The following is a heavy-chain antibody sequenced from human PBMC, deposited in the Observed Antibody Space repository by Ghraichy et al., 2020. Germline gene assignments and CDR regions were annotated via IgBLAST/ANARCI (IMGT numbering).Heavy chain of an antibody. D-gene: IGHD3-10*01. CDR1: GFTFSSYW. J-gene: IGHJ4*02. V-gene: IGHV3-74*01. Sequence: GGSLRLSCAASGFTFSSYWMHWVRQAPGKGLVWVSRINSDGSSTSYADSVKGRFTISRDNAKNTLYLQMNSLRAEDTAVYYCARGGTMVRGVIISYWGQGTLVTVSS. CDR3: ARGGTMVRGVIISY. CDR2: INSDGSST.